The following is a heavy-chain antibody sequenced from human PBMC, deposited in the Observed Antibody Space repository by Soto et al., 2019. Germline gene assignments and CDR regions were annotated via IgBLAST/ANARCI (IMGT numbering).Heavy chain of an antibody. CDR3: ANLPLYGSGFDC. CDR2: ISWNGDAA. CDR1: GFTFDDYA. Sequence: EVQLVESGGGLVQPGGALRLSCAASGFTFDDYAIHWGRQIQGKGLEWASGISWNGDAAGYADSVKGRFTISRDNAKNSLYLQMDSLKSEDTAMYYCANLPLYGSGFDCWGQGTLVTVSS. D-gene: IGHD3-10*01. V-gene: IGHV3-9*01. J-gene: IGHJ4*02.